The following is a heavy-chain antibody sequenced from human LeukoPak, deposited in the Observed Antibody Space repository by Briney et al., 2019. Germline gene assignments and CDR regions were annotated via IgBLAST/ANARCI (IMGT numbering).Heavy chain of an antibody. CDR3: AKESDSGYHSEGPKN. CDR2: VRNDGSNE. J-gene: IGHJ4*02. Sequence: QSGGSLRLSCAAPGFVLSDYGMHWVRQAPGKGLEWVAFVRNDGSNEYYVGSVKGRFTISRDKSKNTLYLQMNSLRAEDTAVYSCAKESDSGYHSEGPKNWGLGTLVTVSS. CDR1: GFVLSDYG. D-gene: IGHD5-12*01. V-gene: IGHV3-30*02.